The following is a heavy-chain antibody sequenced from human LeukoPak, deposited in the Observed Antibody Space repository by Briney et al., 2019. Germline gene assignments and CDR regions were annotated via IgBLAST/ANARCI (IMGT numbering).Heavy chain of an antibody. D-gene: IGHD6-19*01. Sequence: PSETPSLTCTVSGGSISSYYWSWIRQPAGKGLEWIGRIYTSGSTNYNPSLKSRVTMSVDTSKNQFSLKLSSVTAADTAVYYCARVVAVAGEQYYFDYWGQGTLVTVSS. CDR2: IYTSGST. CDR1: GGSISSYY. V-gene: IGHV4-4*07. CDR3: ARVVAVAGEQYYFDY. J-gene: IGHJ4*02.